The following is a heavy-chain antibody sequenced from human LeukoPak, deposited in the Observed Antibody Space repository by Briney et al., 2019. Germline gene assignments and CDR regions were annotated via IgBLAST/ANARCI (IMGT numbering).Heavy chain of an antibody. CDR3: ARDSLTTVTTYWFDP. Sequence: GGSLRLSCAASGFSFSSFAMSWVRQAPGKGLEWVANIKQDGSEKYYVDSVKGRFTISRDNAKNSLYLQMNSLRAEDTAVYYCARDSLTTVTTYWFDPWGQGTLVTVSS. CDR1: GFSFSSFA. V-gene: IGHV3-7*01. J-gene: IGHJ5*02. CDR2: IKQDGSEK. D-gene: IGHD4-17*01.